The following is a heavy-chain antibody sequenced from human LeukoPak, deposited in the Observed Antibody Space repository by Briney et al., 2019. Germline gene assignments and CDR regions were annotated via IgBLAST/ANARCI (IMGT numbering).Heavy chain of an antibody. J-gene: IGHJ4*02. CDR3: AREADDGVYYFDY. CDR1: GFTFSRYA. V-gene: IGHV3-7*01. CDR2: IKQDGSEK. Sequence: GGSLRLFCTASGFTFSRYAMYWVRQAPGKGLEWVANIKQDGSEKYYVDSVKGRFTISRDNAKNSLYLQMNSLRAEDTAVYYCAREADDGVYYFDYWGQGTLVTVSS. D-gene: IGHD5-24*01.